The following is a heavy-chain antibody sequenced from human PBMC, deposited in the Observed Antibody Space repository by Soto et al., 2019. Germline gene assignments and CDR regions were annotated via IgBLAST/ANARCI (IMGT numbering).Heavy chain of an antibody. Sequence: PGGSLRLSCAASGFTFSSYGMHWVRQAPGKGLEWVAVIWYDGSNKYYADSVKGRFTISRDNSKNTLYLQMNSLRAEDTAVYYYARDPRDFFLVPAAMRHVYSYYYGMDVGAREPGSPSP. V-gene: IGHV3-33*01. CDR3: ARDPRDFFLVPAAMRHVYSYYYGMDV. J-gene: IGHJ6*02. CDR2: IWYDGSNK. CDR1: GFTFSSYG. D-gene: IGHD2-2*01.